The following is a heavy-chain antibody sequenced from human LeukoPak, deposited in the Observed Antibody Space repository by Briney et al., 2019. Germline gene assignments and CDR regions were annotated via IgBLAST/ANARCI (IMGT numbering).Heavy chain of an antibody. CDR1: GFTFSNYA. J-gene: IGHJ4*02. CDR2: ITSSGGDS. CDR3: ARAMNTVSFFDY. Sequence: GGSLRLSCAASGFTFSNYAMSWVRQAPGKGLEWVSSITSSGGDSYYADSLKGRFTISRDNSRNTVYLQMNSLRAEDTAVYYCARAMNTVSFFDYWGQGTLVTVSS. D-gene: IGHD4-17*01. V-gene: IGHV3-23*01.